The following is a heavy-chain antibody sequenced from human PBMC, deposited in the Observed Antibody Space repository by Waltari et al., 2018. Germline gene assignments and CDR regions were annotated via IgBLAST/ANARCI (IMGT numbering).Heavy chain of an antibody. D-gene: IGHD3-22*01. CDR3: ATTYYDSSGYYYDLDY. J-gene: IGHJ4*02. CDR1: GYIFTSYA. V-gene: IGHV1-3*01. CDR2: INGGNGKT. Sequence: QVQPVQSGAEVKKPGASVQVSCKASGYIFTSYAMHWVRQAPGQRLEWMGWINGGNGKTKYSQNFQGRVTLTRDTSASTAYMELSSLRSEETAVYYCATTYYDSSGYYYDLDYWGQGTLVTVSS.